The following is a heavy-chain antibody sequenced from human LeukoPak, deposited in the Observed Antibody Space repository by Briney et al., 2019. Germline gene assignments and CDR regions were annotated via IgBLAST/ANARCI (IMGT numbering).Heavy chain of an antibody. CDR3: ARVHYYDSSGYFWPFGY. V-gene: IGHV4-59*01. CDR1: GGSISSYY. Sequence: SETLSLTCTVSGGSISSYYWSWIRQPPGKGLEWIGYIYYSGSTNYNPSLKSRVTISVDTSKNQFSLKLSSVTAADTAVYYCARVHYYDSSGYFWPFGYWGQGTLVTVSS. D-gene: IGHD3-22*01. J-gene: IGHJ4*02. CDR2: IYYSGST.